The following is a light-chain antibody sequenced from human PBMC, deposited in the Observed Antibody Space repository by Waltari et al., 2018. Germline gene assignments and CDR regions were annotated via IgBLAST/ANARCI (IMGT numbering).Light chain of an antibody. CDR2: EDV. CDR3: YSTDSSGNVQV. V-gene: IGLV3-10*01. J-gene: IGLJ2*01. CDR1: SLPKKY. Sequence: SYELTQPPSVSVSPGQTARITCSGDSLPKKYAYWYQQKSGQAPVQVIYEDVKRPSGIPERFSGSSSGTMVTLTISGAQVEDEADYYCYSTDSSGNVQVFGGGTKLTV.